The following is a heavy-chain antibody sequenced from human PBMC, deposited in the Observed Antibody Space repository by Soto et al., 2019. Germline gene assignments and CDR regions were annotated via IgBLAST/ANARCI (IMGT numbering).Heavy chain of an antibody. CDR3: AMVDVYVTPSPQDV. Sequence: QVQLVQSGAEVKNPGASVKVSCKASGYTFTRYGIGWARQAPGQGLEWMGWITTYKGNTNYAQNVQGRVTLTTDTSTSTAYMELRSLRSNDTAIYYCAMVDVYVTPSPQDVWGQGTTVIVSS. D-gene: IGHD3-16*01. J-gene: IGHJ6*02. CDR2: ITTYKGNT. V-gene: IGHV1-18*01. CDR1: GYTFTRYG.